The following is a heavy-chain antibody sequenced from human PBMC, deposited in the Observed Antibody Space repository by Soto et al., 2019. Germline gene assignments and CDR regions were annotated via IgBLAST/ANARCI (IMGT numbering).Heavy chain of an antibody. CDR3: ARGNLVRATKTFGY. CDR1: GGSISSVGYY. V-gene: IGHV4-31*03. Sequence: SESLSLTCTVSGGSISSVGYYWSWIRQHPGKGLEGIRYLYYGGSTYYNPSIKSRVTTSIDTSKNQLSRKMSSVTAADTAVYYCARGNLVRATKTFGYWGQGTLVTVSS. D-gene: IGHD1-26*01. J-gene: IGHJ4*02. CDR2: LYYGGST.